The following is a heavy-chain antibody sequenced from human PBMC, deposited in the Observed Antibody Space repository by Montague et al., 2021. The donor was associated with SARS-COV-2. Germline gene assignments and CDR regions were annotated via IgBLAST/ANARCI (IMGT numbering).Heavy chain of an antibody. CDR3: ARGTRRVFTYDYDSSGYASDY. D-gene: IGHD3-22*01. CDR1: GDSISTDNW. J-gene: IGHJ4*02. V-gene: IGHV4-4*02. Sequence: SETLSLTCVVSGDSISTDNWWTWVRLPPGKGLEWVGEIYHTGSTKYNPSLKSRVTISVDTSKNQFSLKLSSVTAADTAVYYCARGTRRVFTYDYDSSGYASDYWGKGTLVTVSS. CDR2: IYHTGST.